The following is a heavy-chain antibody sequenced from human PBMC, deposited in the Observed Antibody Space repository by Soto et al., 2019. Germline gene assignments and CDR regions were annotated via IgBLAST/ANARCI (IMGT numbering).Heavy chain of an antibody. D-gene: IGHD2-8*02. V-gene: IGHV4-34*01. CDR1: GGSFSGYY. J-gene: IGHJ4*02. CDR3: ARDKITGLFDY. Sequence: QVQLQQWGAGLLKPSETLSLTCAVYGGSFSGYYWTWIRQPPGTGLEWIGEINHSGSTNYNPSLKSRVTISVDTSNNQSSLKLTSVTAADTAVYYCARDKITGLFDYWGQGTLVTVSS. CDR2: INHSGST.